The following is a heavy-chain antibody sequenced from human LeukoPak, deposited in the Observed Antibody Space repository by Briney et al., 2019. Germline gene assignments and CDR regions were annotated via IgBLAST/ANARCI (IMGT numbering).Heavy chain of an antibody. CDR2: ISWNSGSI. J-gene: IGHJ3*02. CDR1: GFTFDDYA. Sequence: GGSLRLSCAASGFTFDDYAMHWVRQAPGKGLEWVSGISWNSGSIGYADSVKGRFTISRDNAKNSLYLQMNSLRAEDTALYYCAKDRGIAVALDAFDIWGQGTMVTVSS. V-gene: IGHV3-9*01. D-gene: IGHD6-19*01. CDR3: AKDRGIAVALDAFDI.